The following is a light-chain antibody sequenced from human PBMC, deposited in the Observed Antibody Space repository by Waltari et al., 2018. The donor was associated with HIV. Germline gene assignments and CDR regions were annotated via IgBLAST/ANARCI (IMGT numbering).Light chain of an antibody. J-gene: IGKJ1*01. V-gene: IGKV1-5*03. CDR2: RAS. Sequence: DIQMTQSPSTLSASVVDRVTITCRASQIFTTWLAWYQQKPGKAPKLLIYRASSLESGVPSRFSGSGSGTEFTLTISSLQPDDFATYYCLQYNTYPWTFGQGTKVEIK. CDR3: LQYNTYPWT. CDR1: QIFTTW.